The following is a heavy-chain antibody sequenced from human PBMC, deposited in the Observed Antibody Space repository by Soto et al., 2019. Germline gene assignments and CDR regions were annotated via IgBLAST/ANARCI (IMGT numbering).Heavy chain of an antibody. Sequence: ASVYVSCKAPGYTLTSYGLAWLRQAPGQRPEWMGWVSTNNADTNYAQKSQGRGTMTTDRCTTTTYIELRSLGSDDTAVYHCWRELNTGCCAYHYFESWGQVTLGTVCS. CDR3: WRELNTGCCAYHYFES. V-gene: IGHV1-18*01. D-gene: IGHD3-16*01. CDR1: GYTLTSYG. CDR2: VSTNNADT. J-gene: IGHJ4*02.